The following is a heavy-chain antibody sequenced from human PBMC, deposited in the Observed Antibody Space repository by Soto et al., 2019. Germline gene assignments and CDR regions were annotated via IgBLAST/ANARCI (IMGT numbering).Heavy chain of an antibody. J-gene: IGHJ5*02. D-gene: IGHD3-10*01. CDR3: ARLGVVRGVINWFDP. V-gene: IGHV4-31*03. CDR1: GGSISSGGYY. Sequence: QVQLQESGPGLVKPSQTLSLTCTVSGGSISSGGYYWSWIRQHPGKGLEWIGYIYYSGSTYYNPSLKSRVTISVDTSKNQFSLKLSSVTAADTAVYYCARLGVVRGVINWFDPWGQGTLVTVSS. CDR2: IYYSGST.